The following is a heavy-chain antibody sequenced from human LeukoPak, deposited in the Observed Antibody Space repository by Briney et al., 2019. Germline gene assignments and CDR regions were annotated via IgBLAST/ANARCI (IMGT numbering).Heavy chain of an antibody. CDR1: GGSISSGDYY. Sequence: PSQTLSLTCTVSGGSISSGDYYWSWIRQPPGKGLEWIGYIYYSGSTYYNPSLKSRVTISVDTSKNQFSLKLSSVTAADAAVYYCARDLHDSSGYWAFDIWGQGTMVTVS. CDR2: IYYSGST. V-gene: IGHV4-30-4*08. CDR3: ARDLHDSSGYWAFDI. D-gene: IGHD3-22*01. J-gene: IGHJ3*02.